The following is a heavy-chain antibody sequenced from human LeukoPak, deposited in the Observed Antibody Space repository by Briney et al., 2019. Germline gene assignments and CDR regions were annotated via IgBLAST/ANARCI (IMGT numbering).Heavy chain of an antibody. Sequence: AGGSLRLSCAASGFTFSGYWMNWVRQAPGKGLEWVAVISYDGSNKYYVDSLKGRFTISRDNSKNTLYLQMNTLRAEDTAVYYCARDFGVMITFGGVLDYWGQGTLLTVSS. CDR3: ARDFGVMITFGGVLDY. D-gene: IGHD3-16*01. V-gene: IGHV3-30-3*01. CDR1: GFTFSGYW. J-gene: IGHJ4*02. CDR2: ISYDGSNK.